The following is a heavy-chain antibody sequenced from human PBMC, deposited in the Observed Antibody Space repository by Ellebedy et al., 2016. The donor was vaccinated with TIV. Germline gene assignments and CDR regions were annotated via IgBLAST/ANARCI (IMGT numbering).Heavy chain of an antibody. CDR3: ARDPYGGSDY. J-gene: IGHJ4*02. CDR1: GFTFSMYE. Sequence: PGGSLRLSCAASGFTFSMYEIYWVRQAPGKGLEWVAVIWHDGSKKYYADSVKGRFTISRDNSENTLYLQMNSLRAEDTAVYFCARDPYGGSDYWGQGTLVTVSS. V-gene: IGHV3-33*07. D-gene: IGHD1-26*01. CDR2: IWHDGSKK.